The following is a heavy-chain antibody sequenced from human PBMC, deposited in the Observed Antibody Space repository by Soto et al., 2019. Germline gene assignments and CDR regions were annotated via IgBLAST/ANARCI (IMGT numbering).Heavy chain of an antibody. CDR2: IIPIFGTA. V-gene: IGHV1-69*12. Sequence: QVQLVQSGAEVKKPGSSVKVSCKASGGTFSSYAISWVRQAPGQGLEWMGGIIPIFGTANYAQKFQGRVTITADESTSTAYMELSSLRSEDTAVYYCAVGLVVTAIHVLPDFDYWGQGTLFTVSS. CDR3: AVGLVVTAIHVLPDFDY. D-gene: IGHD2-21*02. J-gene: IGHJ4*02. CDR1: GGTFSSYA.